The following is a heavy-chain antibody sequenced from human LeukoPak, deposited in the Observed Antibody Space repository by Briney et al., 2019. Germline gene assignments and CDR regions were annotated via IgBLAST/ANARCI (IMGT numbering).Heavy chain of an antibody. CDR3: ARAVVRGDTITEDWFDP. Sequence: GASVKVSFKASGYTFTGYYMHWVRQAPGQGLEWMGWISAYNGNTNYAQKLQGRVTMTTDTSTSTAYMELRSLRSDDTAVYYCARAVVRGDTITEDWFDPWGQGTLVTVSS. J-gene: IGHJ5*02. V-gene: IGHV1-18*04. CDR1: GYTFTGYY. D-gene: IGHD3-10*01. CDR2: ISAYNGNT.